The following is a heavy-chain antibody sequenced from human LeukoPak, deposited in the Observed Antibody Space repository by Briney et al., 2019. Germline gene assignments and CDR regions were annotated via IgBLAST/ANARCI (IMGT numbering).Heavy chain of an antibody. CDR1: GGSISGYY. J-gene: IGHJ4*02. V-gene: IGHV4-59*01. D-gene: IGHD1-26*01. CDR2: IFYSGST. Sequence: SETLSLTCTVSGGSISGYYWSWIRQPPGKGLEWIGYIFYSGSTNYNPSLKSRVTISVDTSKNQFSLKLSSVTAADAAVYYCARGEWDLLFDYWGQGTLVTVSS. CDR3: ARGEWDLLFDY.